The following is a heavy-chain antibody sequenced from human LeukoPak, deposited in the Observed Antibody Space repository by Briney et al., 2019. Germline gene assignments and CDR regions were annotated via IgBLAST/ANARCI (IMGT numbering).Heavy chain of an antibody. D-gene: IGHD1-26*01. Sequence: PGGSLRLSCAAAGLTVSSNYMDWVRQAPGKGLEWVGRIRNKANSYTTEYAASVKGRFTISKDDSKNSLYLQMNSLKCEDTAVYYCAREWDSGSYYLGYFDYWGQGTLVTVSS. CDR2: IRNKANSYTT. CDR1: GLTVSSNY. V-gene: IGHV3-72*01. CDR3: AREWDSGSYYLGYFDY. J-gene: IGHJ4*02.